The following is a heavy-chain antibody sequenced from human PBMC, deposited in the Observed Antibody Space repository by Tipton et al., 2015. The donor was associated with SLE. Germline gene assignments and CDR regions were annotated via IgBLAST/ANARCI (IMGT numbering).Heavy chain of an antibody. CDR3: ARGPFQRWPPGAY. CDR2: IYYSGST. CDR1: GGSISSYY. D-gene: IGHD6-19*01. Sequence: TLSLTCTVYGGSISSYYWSWIRQPPGKGLEYIGNIYYSGSTNYNHSLRSRVTISVDASKNQFSLKLRSVTAADTAVYYCARGPFQRWPPGAYWGQGTLVTVSS. J-gene: IGHJ4*02. V-gene: IGHV4-59*01.